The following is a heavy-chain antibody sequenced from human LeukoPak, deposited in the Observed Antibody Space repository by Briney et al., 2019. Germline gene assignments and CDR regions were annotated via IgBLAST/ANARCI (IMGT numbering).Heavy chain of an antibody. Sequence: GGSLRLSCAASGFTFSSYGMHWVRQAPGKGLEWVAVISNDGSNKYHADSVKGRFTISRDNSKNTLYLQINSLRAEDTAVFYCAKGGYYDFWYFDLWGRGTLVTVSS. D-gene: IGHD3-22*01. V-gene: IGHV3-30*18. J-gene: IGHJ2*01. CDR3: AKGGYYDFWYFDL. CDR1: GFTFSSYG. CDR2: ISNDGSNK.